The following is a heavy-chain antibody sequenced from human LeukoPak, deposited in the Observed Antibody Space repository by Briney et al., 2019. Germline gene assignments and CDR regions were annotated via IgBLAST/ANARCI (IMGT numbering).Heavy chain of an antibody. CDR1: GGSISSYY. V-gene: IGHV4-59*12. CDR2: IYYSGST. J-gene: IGHJ4*02. CDR3: ARDNGFLEWFIDY. Sequence: SETLSLTCTVSGGSISSYYWSWIRQPPGKGLEWIGYIYYSGSTNYNSSLTSRVTISVDTSKNQFSLKLSSVTAADTAVYYCARDNGFLEWFIDYWGQGTLVTVSS. D-gene: IGHD3-3*01.